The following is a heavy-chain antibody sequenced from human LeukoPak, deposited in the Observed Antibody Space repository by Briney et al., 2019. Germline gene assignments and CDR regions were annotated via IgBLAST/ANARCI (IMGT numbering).Heavy chain of an antibody. J-gene: IGHJ6*02. CDR2: IYATGDT. CDR3: AKESRVRRVSIRESHYHYYYGMDV. V-gene: IGHV4-4*07. Sequence: SETLSLTCTVSGGSINNFYWTWIRQPAGKGLEWIGRIYATGDTNYNPSLKSRVTLSVDTSKNQFSLRLNSVTAADTALYFCAKESRVRRVSIRESHYHYYYGMDVWGRGTTVTVSS. D-gene: IGHD3-10*01. CDR1: GGSINNFY.